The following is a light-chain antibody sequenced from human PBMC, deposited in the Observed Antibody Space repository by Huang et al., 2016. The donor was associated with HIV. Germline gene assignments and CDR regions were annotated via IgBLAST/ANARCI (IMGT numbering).Light chain of an antibody. CDR3: QQSDTSPQT. Sequence: EIVLTQSPGTLSLSPGERATLSCRASQSGSSDVSWYQQKPGQAPRLLIYGASTRATGIPDRFSGSGSGTDFTLTISRLEPEDFAVYYCQQSDTSPQTFGQGTKLEIK. CDR2: GAS. V-gene: IGKV3-20*01. CDR1: QSGSSD. J-gene: IGKJ2*01.